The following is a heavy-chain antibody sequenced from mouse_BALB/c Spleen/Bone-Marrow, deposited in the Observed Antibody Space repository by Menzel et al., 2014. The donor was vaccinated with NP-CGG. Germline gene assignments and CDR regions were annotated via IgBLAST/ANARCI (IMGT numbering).Heavy chain of an antibody. V-gene: IGHV4-1*02. CDR1: GFDFSRYW. CDR3: ARNGYYGYSDY. J-gene: IGHJ2*01. CDR2: INPDSSTI. Sequence: DVQLVESGGGLVQPGGSLKLSCAASGFDFSRYWMSWVRQAPGKGLEWIGEINPDSSTINYTPSLKDKFIIPRDNAKNTLYLQMSKVRSEDTALYYCARNGYYGYSDYWGQGTTLTVSS. D-gene: IGHD2-1*01.